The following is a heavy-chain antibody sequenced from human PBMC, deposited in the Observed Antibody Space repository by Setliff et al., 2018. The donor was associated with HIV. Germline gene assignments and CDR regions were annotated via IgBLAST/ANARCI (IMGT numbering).Heavy chain of an antibody. V-gene: IGHV4-39*07. J-gene: IGHJ4*02. CDR2: LNYDGVT. Sequence: SETLSLTCTVSGVSTSSTSYYWGWIRQPPGKGLEWIGELNYDGVTNHNPSLRSRVTISVDTSRKQWSLRLNSVTAADTAVYYCATTYCRGADCPQMYDYWGQGTLVTVSS. CDR1: GVSTSSTSYY. CDR3: ATTYCRGADCPQMYDY. D-gene: IGHD2-21*02.